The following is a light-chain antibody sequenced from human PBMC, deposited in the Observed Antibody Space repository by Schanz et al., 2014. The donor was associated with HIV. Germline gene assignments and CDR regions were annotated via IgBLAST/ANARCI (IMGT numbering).Light chain of an antibody. CDR3: QQADSFPPT. CDR2: AAS. CDR1: QAINNF. V-gene: IGKV1-9*01. J-gene: IGKJ4*01. Sequence: DIQLTQSPSFLSASVGDRVTITCRASQAINNFLAWYQQRPGKAPKLLIYAASTLQSGVPSRFSGSGSGTDFTLTISSLQPEDFAAYYCQQADSFPPTFGGGTKVEI.